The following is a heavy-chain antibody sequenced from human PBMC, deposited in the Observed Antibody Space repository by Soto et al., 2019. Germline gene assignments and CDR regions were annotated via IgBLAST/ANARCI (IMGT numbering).Heavy chain of an antibody. J-gene: IGHJ4*02. Sequence: PSQTLSLTCAISGDSVSSNSAAWNWIRQSPSRGLEWLGRTYYRSKWYNDYAVSVKSRITINPDTSKNQFSLQLNSVTPEDTAVYYCARENMITFGGVIVYYFDYWGQGTLVTVSS. D-gene: IGHD3-16*02. V-gene: IGHV6-1*01. CDR1: GDSVSSNSAA. CDR3: ARENMITFGGVIVYYFDY. CDR2: TYYRSKWYN.